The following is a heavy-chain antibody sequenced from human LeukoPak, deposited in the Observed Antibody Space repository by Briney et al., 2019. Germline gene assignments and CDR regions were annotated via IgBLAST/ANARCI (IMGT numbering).Heavy chain of an antibody. Sequence: PSETLSLTCAVYGGSFSGYYWSWIRQPPGKGLEWIGEINHSGSTNYNASLKSRVTISVDTSKNQFSLKLSSVTAADTAVYYCARFDFVLEWELPEDRAFDIWGQGTMVTVSS. CDR1: GGSFSGYY. D-gene: IGHD1-26*01. CDR3: ARFDFVLEWELPEDRAFDI. V-gene: IGHV4-34*01. J-gene: IGHJ3*02. CDR2: INHSGST.